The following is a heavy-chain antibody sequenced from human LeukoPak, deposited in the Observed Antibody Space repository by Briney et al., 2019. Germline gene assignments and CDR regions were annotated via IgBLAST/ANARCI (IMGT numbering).Heavy chain of an antibody. D-gene: IGHD5-18*01. CDR3: ARVDTAMVFPMDV. CDR1: GGSISSYY. Sequence: PPETLSLTCTVSGGSISSYYWSWIRQPPGKGLEWIGYIYYSGSTNYNPSLKSRVTISVDTSKNQFSLKLSSVTAADTAVYYCARVDTAMVFPMDVWGQGTTVTVSS. CDR2: IYYSGST. V-gene: IGHV4-59*01. J-gene: IGHJ6*02.